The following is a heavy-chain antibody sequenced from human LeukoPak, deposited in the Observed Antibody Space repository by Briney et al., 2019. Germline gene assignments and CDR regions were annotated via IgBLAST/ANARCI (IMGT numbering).Heavy chain of an antibody. V-gene: IGHV1-18*01. CDR3: ASSSHLGYDYVWGSYRYYFDY. CDR1: GYTFTSYG. CDR2: ISAYNGNT. J-gene: IGHJ4*02. Sequence: ASVKVSCKASGYTFTSYGISWVRQAPGQGLEWMGWISAYNGNTNYAQKLQGRVTMTTDTSTSTAYMELRSLRSDDTAVYYCASSSHLGYDYVWGSYRYYFDYWGQGTLVPVSS. D-gene: IGHD3-16*02.